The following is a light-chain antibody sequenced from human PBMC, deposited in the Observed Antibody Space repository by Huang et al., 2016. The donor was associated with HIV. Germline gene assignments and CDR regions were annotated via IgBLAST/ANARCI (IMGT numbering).Light chain of an antibody. Sequence: ELVMTQSPATLSVSPGERATLSCRASQSVSSNLAWYQQKPGQAPRLLIYGASTRATGIPDRFSGSGSGTEFTLTISSLQSEDFAVYYCHQYNNWPPWTVGQGTKVEIK. CDR1: QSVSSN. J-gene: IGKJ1*01. CDR3: HQYNNWPPWT. V-gene: IGKV3-15*01. CDR2: GAS.